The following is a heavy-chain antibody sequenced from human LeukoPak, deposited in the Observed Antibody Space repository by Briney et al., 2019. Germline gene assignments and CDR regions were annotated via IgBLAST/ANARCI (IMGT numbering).Heavy chain of an antibody. D-gene: IGHD4-11*01. Sequence: SETLSLTCTVSGGSISSSSYYWGWIRQPPGKGLEWIGSIYHSGSTYYNPSLKSRVTISVDTSKNQFSLKLSSVTAADTAVYYCARYRADWFDPWGQGTLVTVSS. CDR2: IYHSGST. CDR1: GGSISSSSYY. CDR3: ARYRADWFDP. V-gene: IGHV4-39*07. J-gene: IGHJ5*02.